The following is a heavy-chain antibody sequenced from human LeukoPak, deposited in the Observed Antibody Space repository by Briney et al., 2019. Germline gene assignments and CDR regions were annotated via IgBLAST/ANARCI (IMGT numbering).Heavy chain of an antibody. J-gene: IGHJ4*02. CDR2: ISSSGSTI. CDR3: ARDGGIDYVWGSYRHFDY. Sequence: PGGSLRLSCAASGFTFSSYEMNWVRQAPGKGLEWVSYISSSGSTIYYADSVKGRFTISRDNARNSLYLQMNSLRAEDTAVYYCARDGGIDYVWGSYRHFDYWGQGTLVTVSS. V-gene: IGHV3-48*03. D-gene: IGHD3-16*02. CDR1: GFTFSSYE.